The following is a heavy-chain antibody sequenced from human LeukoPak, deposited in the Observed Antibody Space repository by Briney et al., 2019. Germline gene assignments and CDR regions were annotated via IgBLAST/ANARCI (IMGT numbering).Heavy chain of an antibody. D-gene: IGHD2-8*01. CDR2: IKKDGSEK. CDR3: ATGRSCATCTLPDY. CDR1: GFIFKKYW. V-gene: IGHV3-7*01. J-gene: IGHJ4*02. Sequence: SGGSLRLSCTASGFIFKKYWMTWVRQAPGKGLEWVANIKKDGSEKYYVDSVKGRFTISRDNAKNSLYLQMNSLRAEDTAVYYCATGRSCATCTLPDYWGQGTLVTVSS.